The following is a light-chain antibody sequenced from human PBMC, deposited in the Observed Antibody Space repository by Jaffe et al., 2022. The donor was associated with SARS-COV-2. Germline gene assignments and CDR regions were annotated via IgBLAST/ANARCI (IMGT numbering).Light chain of an antibody. CDR3: QQTYGAPPT. V-gene: IGKV1-39*01. Sequence: DIQMTQSPSSLSASVGARLTIACRASQSVITYLNWYQQKPGRAPKLLIYAASNLQSGVPSRFSGSGSGTDFTLTITSLQPEDFATYYCQQTYGAPPTFGQGTKVEIQ. J-gene: IGKJ1*01. CDR2: AAS. CDR1: QSVITY.